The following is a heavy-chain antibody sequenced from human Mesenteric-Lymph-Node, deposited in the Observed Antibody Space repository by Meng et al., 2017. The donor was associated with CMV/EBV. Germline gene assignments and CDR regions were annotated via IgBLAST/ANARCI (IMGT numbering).Heavy chain of an antibody. J-gene: IGHJ4*02. Sequence: ASVKVSCKASGYTFTGYYMHWVRQAPGQGREWMGWINPNSGGTNYAQKFQGRVTMTRDTSISTAYMELSRLRSDDTAVYYCARGYCSSTSCYGFDYWGQGTLVTVSS. V-gene: IGHV1-2*02. CDR2: INPNSGGT. CDR3: ARGYCSSTSCYGFDY. D-gene: IGHD2-2*01. CDR1: GYTFTGYY.